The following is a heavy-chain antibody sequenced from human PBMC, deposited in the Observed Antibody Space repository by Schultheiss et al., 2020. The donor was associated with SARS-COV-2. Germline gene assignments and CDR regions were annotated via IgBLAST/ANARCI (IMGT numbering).Heavy chain of an antibody. CDR1: GFTFSSYG. Sequence: GGSLRLSCAASGFTFSSYGMHWVRQAPGKGLVWVSRINSDGSSTNYADSVKGRFTISRDNAKNTLYLQMNSLRDEDTAVYYCARDLAMVFYPLAYYYYGMDVWGQGTTVTVSS. CDR2: INSDGSST. J-gene: IGHJ6*02. D-gene: IGHD5-18*01. V-gene: IGHV3-74*01. CDR3: ARDLAMVFYPLAYYYYGMDV.